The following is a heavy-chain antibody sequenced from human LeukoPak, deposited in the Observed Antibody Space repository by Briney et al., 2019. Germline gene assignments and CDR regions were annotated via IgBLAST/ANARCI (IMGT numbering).Heavy chain of an antibody. J-gene: IGHJ4*02. CDR1: GGSISSYY. CDR3: ARQVGSTVTTIDS. Sequence: PSETLSLTCTVSGGSISSYYWSWIRQPPGKGLEWIGYIYYSGSTNYNPSLKSRVTISVDTSKNQFSLKLSSVTAADTAVYYCARQVGSTVTTIDSWGQGTLVTVSS. D-gene: IGHD4-17*01. V-gene: IGHV4-59*01. CDR2: IYYSGST.